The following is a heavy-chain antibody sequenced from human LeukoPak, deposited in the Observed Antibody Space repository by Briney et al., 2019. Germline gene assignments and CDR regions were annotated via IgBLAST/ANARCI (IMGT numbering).Heavy chain of an antibody. V-gene: IGHV3-7*01. D-gene: IGHD6-13*01. J-gene: IGHJ4*02. CDR2: IKEDGSEK. CDR3: ASGRQLGY. Sequence: XXFSNXWMSXVRQAPGKGLEWVANIKEDGSEKYYVDSVKGRFTISRDNARNSLYLQMNSLRAEDTAVYYCASGRQLGYWGQGTLVTVSS. CDR1: XXFSNXW.